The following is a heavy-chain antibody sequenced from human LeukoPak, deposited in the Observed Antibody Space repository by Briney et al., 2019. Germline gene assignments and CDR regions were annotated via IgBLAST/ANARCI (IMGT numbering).Heavy chain of an antibody. J-gene: IGHJ4*02. CDR1: GFTCSDYY. CDR2: ISSSSSYT. D-gene: IGHD4-17*01. CDR3: ARAYGDPLVYYFDY. V-gene: IGHV3-11*05. Sequence: GSLRLSCAASGFTCSDYYMSWIRQAPGKGLGWVSYISSSSSYTNYADSVKGRFTISRDNAKNSLYLQMNSLTAKDTAVYYCARAYGDPLVYYFDYWGQGTLVTVSS.